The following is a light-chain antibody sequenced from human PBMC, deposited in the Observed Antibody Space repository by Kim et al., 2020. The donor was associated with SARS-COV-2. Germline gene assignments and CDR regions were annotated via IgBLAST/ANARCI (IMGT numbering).Light chain of an antibody. Sequence: SYELTQPPSVSVAPGKTASITCGGNNLGGKSVHWYQQKPGQAPVLVIYYSSDRPSGIPERFSGFNSGNTATLTISRVEAGDEADYYCQVWETTSGHPGVFGGGTQLTVL. V-gene: IGLV3-21*01. CDR1: NLGGKS. CDR3: QVWETTSGHPGV. CDR2: YSS. J-gene: IGLJ3*02.